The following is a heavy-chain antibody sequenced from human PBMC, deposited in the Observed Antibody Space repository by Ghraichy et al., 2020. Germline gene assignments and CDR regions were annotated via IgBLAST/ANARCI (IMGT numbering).Heavy chain of an antibody. D-gene: IGHD1-26*01. CDR3: ARAPVGATYYYGMDV. CDR1: GGSISNSGYY. J-gene: IGHJ6*02. Sequence: SETLSLTCTVSGGSISNSGYYWSWIRQHPVKVLEWIGYIYYSGSTNYNPSLRSRVSISVDTSKNQFSLRLTSVTAADTAVYYCARAPVGATYYYGMDVWGHGTTVSVSS. CDR2: IYYSGST. V-gene: IGHV4-31*03.